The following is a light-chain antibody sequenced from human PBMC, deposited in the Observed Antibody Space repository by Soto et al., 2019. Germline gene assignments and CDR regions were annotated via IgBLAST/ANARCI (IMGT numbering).Light chain of an antibody. Sequence: DIQMTQSPSSLSASVGDRITITCRASENIARHLNWYQQKPGKAPNLLIYAASNLQNGVPLRFRGGGSGTDVTLTISNLQPEDFATYYCQQSYSTLSITFGQVTRLEIK. J-gene: IGKJ5*01. CDR2: AAS. CDR3: QQSYSTLSIT. CDR1: ENIARH. V-gene: IGKV1-39*01.